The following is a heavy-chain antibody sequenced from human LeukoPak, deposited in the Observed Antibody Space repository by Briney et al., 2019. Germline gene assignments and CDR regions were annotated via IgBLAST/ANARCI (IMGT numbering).Heavy chain of an antibody. CDR3: ARGKEEGPGRFDY. CDR2: IYYSGGT. Sequence: SETLSLTCTVCGDSISGYCWNWTRQPPGKGLEWIGYIYYSGGTNYNPSLKSRLTISVDLSKKQFSLKLTSVTAADTAVYYCARGKEEGPGRFDYWGQGTLVTVSS. V-gene: IGHV4-59*01. CDR1: GDSISGYC. J-gene: IGHJ4*02.